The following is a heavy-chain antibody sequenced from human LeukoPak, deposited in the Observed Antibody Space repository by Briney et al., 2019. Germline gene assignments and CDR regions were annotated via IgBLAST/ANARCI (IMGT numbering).Heavy chain of an antibody. J-gene: IGHJ6*02. Sequence: GASVKVPCKVSGSTFTSFGISWVRRAPGQGLEWMGWISAYNGNTNYAQKLQGRVTMTTDTSTSTAYMELRSLRSDDTAVYYCAREGSNELLGMDVWGQGTTVTVSS. CDR3: AREGSNELLGMDV. D-gene: IGHD4-23*01. CDR2: ISAYNGNT. CDR1: GSTFTSFG. V-gene: IGHV1-18*01.